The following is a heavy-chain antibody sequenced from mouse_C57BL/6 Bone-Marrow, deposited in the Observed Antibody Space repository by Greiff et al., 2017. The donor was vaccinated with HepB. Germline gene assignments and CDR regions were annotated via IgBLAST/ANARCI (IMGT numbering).Heavy chain of an antibody. CDR3: AILRLFAY. CDR2: IDPSDSYT. J-gene: IGHJ3*01. V-gene: IGHV1-59*01. D-gene: IGHD1-1*01. Sequence: QVQLQQPGAELVRPGTSVKLSCKASGYTFTSYWMHWVKQRPGQGLEWIGVIDPSDSYTNYNQKFKGKATLTVDTSSSTAYMQLSSLTSEDSAVYYCAILRLFAYWGQGTLVTVSA. CDR1: GYTFTSYW.